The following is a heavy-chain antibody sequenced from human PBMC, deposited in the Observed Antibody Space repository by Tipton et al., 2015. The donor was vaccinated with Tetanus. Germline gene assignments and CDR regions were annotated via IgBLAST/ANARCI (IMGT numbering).Heavy chain of an antibody. D-gene: IGHD2-21*02. CDR1: GGSFSGYY. CDR2: INHSGST. V-gene: IGHV4-34*01. CDR3: ARAGVVVTAKYFDY. J-gene: IGHJ4*02. Sequence: TLSLTCAVYGGSFSGYYWSWIRQPPGKGLEWIGEINHSGSTNYNPSLESRVTISVDTSKNQFSLKLSSVTAADTAVYYCARAGVVVTAKYFDYWGQGTLVTVSS.